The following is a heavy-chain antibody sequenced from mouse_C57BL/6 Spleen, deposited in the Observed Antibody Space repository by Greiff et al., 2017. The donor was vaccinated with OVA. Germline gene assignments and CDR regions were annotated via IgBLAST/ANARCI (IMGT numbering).Heavy chain of an antibody. CDR3: ARNRDYDGGYAMDY. CDR1: GFSLTSYA. CDR2: IWTGGGT. Sequence: QVTLKVSGPGLVAPSQSLSITCTVSGFSLTSYAISWVRQPPGKGLEWLGVIWTGGGTNYNSALKSRLSISKDNSKSQVFLKMNSLQTDDTARYYCARNRDYDGGYAMDYWGQGTSVTVSS. V-gene: IGHV2-9-1*01. D-gene: IGHD2-4*01. J-gene: IGHJ4*01.